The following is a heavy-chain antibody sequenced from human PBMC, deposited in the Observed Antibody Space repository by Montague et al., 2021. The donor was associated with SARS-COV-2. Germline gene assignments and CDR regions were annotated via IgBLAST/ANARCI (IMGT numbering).Heavy chain of an antibody. J-gene: IGHJ4*02. V-gene: IGHV4-39*01. CDR1: GDSVSSSDHY. CDR2: VYYSGYT. CDR3: ARRRLREDYFDF. Sequence: SETLSLTCTVSGDSVSSSDHYWGWIRQSPGKGLEWLGIVYYSGYTYYNPSVKGRVTISIDASKNQSSLKLNSLTATDTAIYHCARRRLREDYFDFWGQGTLLTVSS. D-gene: IGHD4-17*01.